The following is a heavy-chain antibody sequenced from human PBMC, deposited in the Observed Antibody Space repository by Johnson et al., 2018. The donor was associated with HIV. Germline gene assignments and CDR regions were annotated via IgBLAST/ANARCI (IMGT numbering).Heavy chain of an antibody. V-gene: IGHV3-20*04. CDR3: VRVGGYSDWSLGLVMDAFDM. Sequence: VQLVESGGGLVQPGRSLRLSCAASGFTFDEYGMSWVRQPPGKGLEWVSGINWNGGNSNYADSVKGRFTISRDNAKNSLYLQMNSLRAEDTALYYCVRVGGYSDWSLGLVMDAFDMWGQGTMVTVSS. CDR1: GFTFDEYG. D-gene: IGHD6-19*01. J-gene: IGHJ3*02. CDR2: INWNGGNS.